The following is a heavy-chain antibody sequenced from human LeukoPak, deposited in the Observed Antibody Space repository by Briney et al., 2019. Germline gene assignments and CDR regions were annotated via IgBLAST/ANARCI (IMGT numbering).Heavy chain of an antibody. J-gene: IGHJ5*02. CDR2: MNPNSGNT. CDR1: GYTFTSYD. V-gene: IGHV1-8*03. Sequence: GASVKVSCKASGYTFTSYDINWVRQATGQGLEWMGWMNPNSGNTGYAQKFQGRVTITRNTSISTAYMELSRLRSDDTAVYYCARGTWDCSSTSCYSGNWFDPWGQGTLVTVSS. D-gene: IGHD2-2*02. CDR3: ARGTWDCSSTSCYSGNWFDP.